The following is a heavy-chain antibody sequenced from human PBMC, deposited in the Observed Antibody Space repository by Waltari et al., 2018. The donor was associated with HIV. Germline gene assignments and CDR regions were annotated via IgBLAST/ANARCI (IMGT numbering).Heavy chain of an antibody. J-gene: IGHJ6*02. V-gene: IGHV3-21*01. D-gene: IGHD3-16*01. CDR1: GFTFSSYS. Sequence: RLSCAASGFTFSSYSMNWVRQAPGKGLEWVSSISSSSSYIYYADSVKGRFTISRDNAKNSLYLQMNSLRAEDTAVYYCARDFWGGYYYGMDVWGQGTTVTVSS. CDR3: ARDFWGGYYYGMDV. CDR2: ISSSSSYI.